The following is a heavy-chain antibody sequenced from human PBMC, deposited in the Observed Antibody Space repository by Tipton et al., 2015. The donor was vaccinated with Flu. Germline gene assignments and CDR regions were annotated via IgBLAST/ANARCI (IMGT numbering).Heavy chain of an antibody. J-gene: IGHJ4*02. D-gene: IGHD6-19*01. V-gene: IGHV3-7*01. Sequence: SLRLSCEASSFTFSTYWMNWVRQAPGTGLEWVAIIKKDGSEKLYADSVKGRFTISSDNAKNSLYLQMNSLTADDTAVYYCAGGSGWLILDWGQGTLVTASS. CDR3: AGGSGWLILD. CDR2: IKKDGSEK. CDR1: SFTFSTYW.